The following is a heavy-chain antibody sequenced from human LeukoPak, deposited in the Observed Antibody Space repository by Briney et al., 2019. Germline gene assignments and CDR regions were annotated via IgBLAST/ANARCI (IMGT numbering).Heavy chain of an antibody. V-gene: IGHV1-8*01. J-gene: IGHJ4*02. CDR2: MNPNSGNT. CDR3: ARGGILWFGELLIPSYFDY. CDR1: GYTLTSYD. Sequence: GASVNVSCKASGYTLTSYDINWVRQAPGQGLEWMGWMNPNSGNTGYAQKFQGRVTMTRDTSISTAYMELSSLISEDTAVYYCARGGILWFGELLIPSYFDYWGQGTLVTVSS. D-gene: IGHD3-10*01.